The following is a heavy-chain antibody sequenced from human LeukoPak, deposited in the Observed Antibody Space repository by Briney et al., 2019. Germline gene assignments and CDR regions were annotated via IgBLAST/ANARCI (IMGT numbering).Heavy chain of an antibody. V-gene: IGHV3-7*01. Sequence: GGSLRLSCAASGFTFSTYWMSWVRQAPGTGLEWVANINEDGSEKYYVDSVEGRFTVSRDNARNSLYLQMNSLRAEETAVYYCARTSGDPFNYWGQGTLVTVSS. D-gene: IGHD4-17*01. CDR1: GFTFSTYW. CDR2: INEDGSEK. CDR3: ARTSGDPFNY. J-gene: IGHJ4*02.